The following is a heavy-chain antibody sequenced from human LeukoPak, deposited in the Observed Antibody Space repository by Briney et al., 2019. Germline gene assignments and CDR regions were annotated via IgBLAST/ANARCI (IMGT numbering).Heavy chain of an antibody. CDR1: GGSISSGGYY. CDR2: IYYSGST. CDR3: AKEACSSTSCCSDY. J-gene: IGHJ4*02. Sequence: PSETLSLTCTVSGGSISSGGYYWSWIRQHPGKGLEWIGYIYYSGSTYYNPSLKSRVTISVDTSKNQFSLKLSSVTAADTAVYYCAKEACSSTSCCSDYWGQGTLVTVSS. D-gene: IGHD2-2*01. V-gene: IGHV4-31*03.